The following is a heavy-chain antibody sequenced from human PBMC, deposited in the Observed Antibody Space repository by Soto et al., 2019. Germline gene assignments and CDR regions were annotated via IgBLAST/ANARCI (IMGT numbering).Heavy chain of an antibody. D-gene: IGHD6-13*01. Sequence: EVQLVESGGGLVQPGRSLRLSCAASGFTFDDYAMHWVRQVPGKGLEWVSGINWNSGSIGYGDSVKGRFAISRDNAKNSLHLQMNCLCAEATAFYYCVQDDSINWYSGHFRHWGQGTLVSVSS. CDR2: INWNSGSI. J-gene: IGHJ1*01. CDR1: GFTFDDYA. V-gene: IGHV3-9*01. CDR3: VQDDSINWYSGHFRH.